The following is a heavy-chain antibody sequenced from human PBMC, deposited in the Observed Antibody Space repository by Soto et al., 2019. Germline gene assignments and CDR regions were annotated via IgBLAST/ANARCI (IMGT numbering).Heavy chain of an antibody. V-gene: IGHV3-64*01. D-gene: IGHD3-16*02. CDR3: ARGSYYDYIWGSYRSSHAFDI. CDR1: GFTFSSYA. CDR2: ISSNGGST. J-gene: IGHJ3*02. Sequence: EVQLVESGGGLVQPGGSLRLSCAASGFTFSSYAMHWVRQAPGKGLEYVSAISSNGGSTYYANSVKGRFTISRDNSKNTLYLQMGSLRAEDMAVYYCARGSYYDYIWGSYRSSHAFDIWGQGTMVTVSS.